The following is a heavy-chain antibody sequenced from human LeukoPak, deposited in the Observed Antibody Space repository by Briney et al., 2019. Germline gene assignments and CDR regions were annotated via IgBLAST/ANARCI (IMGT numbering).Heavy chain of an antibody. V-gene: IGHV3-23*01. Sequence: GGSLRLSCAASGFIVSNTYMTWVRQAPGKGLEWVSAISGSGGSTYYADSVKGRFTISRDNSKNTLYLQMNSLRAEDTAVYYCAKPSRAGYDAFDIWGQGTMVTVSS. CDR2: ISGSGGST. D-gene: IGHD6-19*01. J-gene: IGHJ3*02. CDR1: GFIVSNTY. CDR3: AKPSRAGYDAFDI.